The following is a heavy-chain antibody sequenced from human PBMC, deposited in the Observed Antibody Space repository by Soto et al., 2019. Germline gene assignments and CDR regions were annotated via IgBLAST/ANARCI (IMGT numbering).Heavy chain of an antibody. J-gene: IGHJ4*02. Sequence: QVQLVQSGAEVKKPGSSVKVSCKASGGTFSSYAISWVRQAPGQGLEWMGGIIPIFGTANYAQKFQGRVTMTADESTSTAYMELSSLRPEDTAVYYCESPWGGSYGGYFDYWGQGTLVTVSS. D-gene: IGHD1-26*01. CDR3: ESPWGGSYGGYFDY. V-gene: IGHV1-69*01. CDR1: GGTFSSYA. CDR2: IIPIFGTA.